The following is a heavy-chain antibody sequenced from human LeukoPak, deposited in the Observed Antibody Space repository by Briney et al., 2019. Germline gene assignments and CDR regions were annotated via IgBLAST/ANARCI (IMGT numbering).Heavy chain of an antibody. J-gene: IGHJ4*02. D-gene: IGHD2-15*01. CDR3: ARGIVVVVAATYFDY. Sequence: SETLSLTCAVYGGSFSGYYWSWIRQPPGKGLEWIGEINHSGSTNYNPSLKSRVTTSVDTSKNQFSLKLSSVTAADTAVYYCARGIVVVVAATYFDYWGQGTLVTVSS. CDR2: INHSGST. V-gene: IGHV4-34*01. CDR1: GGSFSGYY.